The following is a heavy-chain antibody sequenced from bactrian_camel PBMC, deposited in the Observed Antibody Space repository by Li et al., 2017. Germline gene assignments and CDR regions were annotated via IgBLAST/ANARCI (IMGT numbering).Heavy chain of an antibody. J-gene: IGHJ4*01. CDR1: GSIDRC. D-gene: IGHD2*01. Sequence: HVQLVESGGGLVRAGGSLRLSCVVSGSIDRCMGWFRQPPGKEREGVATIDRRGRTSYSDSVKGRFTISKDNQQNTLFLQMNRLKPDDTAMYYCAAETGQYCSGGYPSYWGQGTQVTVS. CDR2: IDRRGRT. CDR3: AAETGQYCSGGYPSY. V-gene: IGHV3S53*01.